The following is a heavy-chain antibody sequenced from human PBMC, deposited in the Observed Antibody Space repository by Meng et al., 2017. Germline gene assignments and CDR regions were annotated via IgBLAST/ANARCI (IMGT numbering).Heavy chain of an antibody. V-gene: IGHV3-66*02. D-gene: IGHD5-24*01. CDR2: IYSGGST. Sequence: EVQLVGAGGGLVQAGGSLSLSGAASGFTVSINYIGWVRQDPGKGLEWGSVIYSGGSTYYADSVKGRFTISRDNSKNTLYLQMNSLRAEDTAVYYCARDRDGYNWFDPWGQGTLVTVSS. J-gene: IGHJ5*02. CDR1: GFTVSINY. CDR3: ARDRDGYNWFDP.